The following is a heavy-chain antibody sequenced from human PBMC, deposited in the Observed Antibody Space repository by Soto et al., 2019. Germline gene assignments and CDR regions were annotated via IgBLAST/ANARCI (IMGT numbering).Heavy chain of an antibody. V-gene: IGHV1-8*01. Sequence: ASVKVSCKASGYSFTSYDINWVRQATGQGLEWMGWMNPNSGNTGYAQKFQGRVTMTRNTSISTAYMDLSSLRSEDTAVYYCARGGEDCSGGSCYDVSGANWFDPWG. CDR1: GYSFTSYD. CDR3: ARGGEDCSGGSCYDVSGANWFDP. D-gene: IGHD2-15*01. J-gene: IGHJ5*02. CDR2: MNPNSGNT.